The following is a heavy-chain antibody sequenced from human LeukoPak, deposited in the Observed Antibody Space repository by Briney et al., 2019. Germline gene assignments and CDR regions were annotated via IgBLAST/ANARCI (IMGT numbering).Heavy chain of an antibody. CDR3: ARDREQQLVPGWFDP. CDR2: IIPIFGTA. CDR1: GGTFSSYA. V-gene: IGHV1-69*13. D-gene: IGHD6-13*01. J-gene: IGHJ5*02. Sequence: ASVKVSCKASGGTFSSYAISWVRQAPGQGLEWMGGIIPIFGTANYAQKFQGRVTITADESTSTAYMELSSLRSEDTAVYYCARDREQQLVPGWFDPWGQGTLVTVSS.